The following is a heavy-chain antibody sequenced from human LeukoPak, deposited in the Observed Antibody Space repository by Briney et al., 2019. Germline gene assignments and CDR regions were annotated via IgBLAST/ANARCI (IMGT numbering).Heavy chain of an antibody. CDR3: ARDKGDTYSNPLGYFGY. CDR1: GFTVSSNY. Sequence: GGSLRLSCAASGFTVSSNYMSWVRQAPGKGLEWVSVIYSGGSTYYAGSVKGRFTISRDNSKNTLYLQMNSLRAEDTAVYYCARDKGDTYSNPLGYFGYWGQGTLVTVSS. V-gene: IGHV3-66*02. CDR2: IYSGGST. J-gene: IGHJ4*02. D-gene: IGHD4-11*01.